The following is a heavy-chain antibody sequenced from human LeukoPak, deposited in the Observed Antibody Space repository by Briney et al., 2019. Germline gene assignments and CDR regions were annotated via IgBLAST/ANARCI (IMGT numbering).Heavy chain of an antibody. Sequence: ASVKVSCKVSGYTLTELSMHWVRQAPGKGLEWMGGFDPEDGETIYAQKFQGRVTMTEDTSTDTAYMELSSLRSEDTAVYYCATAGRFGELPWFDPWGQGTLVTVSS. CDR2: FDPEDGET. CDR3: ATAGRFGELPWFDP. V-gene: IGHV1-24*01. J-gene: IGHJ5*02. CDR1: GYTLTELS. D-gene: IGHD3-10*01.